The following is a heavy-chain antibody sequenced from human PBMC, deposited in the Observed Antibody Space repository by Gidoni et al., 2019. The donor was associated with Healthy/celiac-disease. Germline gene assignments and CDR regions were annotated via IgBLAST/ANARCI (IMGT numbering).Heavy chain of an antibody. Sequence: QVTLKESGPVLVKPTETLTLTCTVSGFSLSNARMGVSWIRQPPGKALEWLAHIFSNDEKSYSTSLKSRLTISKDTSKSQVVLTMTNMDPVDTATYYCARARGSSSYYFDYWGQGTLVTVSS. CDR3: ARARGSSSYYFDY. J-gene: IGHJ4*02. CDR1: GFSLSNARMG. CDR2: IFSNDEK. V-gene: IGHV2-26*01. D-gene: IGHD6-6*01.